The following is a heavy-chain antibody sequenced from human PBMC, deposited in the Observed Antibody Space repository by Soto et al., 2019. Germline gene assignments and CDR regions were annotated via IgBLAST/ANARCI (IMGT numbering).Heavy chain of an antibody. CDR3: ERHMDDYGDYWFDP. CDR2: IYYSGST. J-gene: IGHJ5*02. D-gene: IGHD4-17*01. CDR1: GGSLSSSSYY. Sequence: SDTLSLTCTVSGGSLSSSSYYRGWIRQPPGKGLEWIGSIYYSGSTYYNPSLKSRVTISVDTSKNQFSLKLSSVTAADTAVYYCERHMDDYGDYWFDPWGQGTLVTVSS. V-gene: IGHV4-39*01.